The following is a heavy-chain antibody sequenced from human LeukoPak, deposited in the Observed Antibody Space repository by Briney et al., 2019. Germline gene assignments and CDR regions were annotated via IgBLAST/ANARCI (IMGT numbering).Heavy chain of an antibody. D-gene: IGHD6-13*01. J-gene: IGHJ4*02. CDR3: AKDMYSSSWDFDY. CDR2: ISYDGSNK. Sequence: GGSLRLSCAASGFTFSSYGMHWVRQAPGKGLEWVAVISYDGSNKYYADSVKGRFTISRDNSKNTLYLQMNSLRAEDTAVYYCAKDMYSSSWDFDYWGQGTLVTVSS. CDR1: GFTFSSYG. V-gene: IGHV3-30*18.